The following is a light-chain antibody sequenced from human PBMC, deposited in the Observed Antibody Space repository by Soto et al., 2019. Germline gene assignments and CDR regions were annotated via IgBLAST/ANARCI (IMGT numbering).Light chain of an antibody. CDR2: EVT. V-gene: IGLV2-8*01. CDR3: SSYAGSPYYV. J-gene: IGLJ1*01. CDR1: SSDVGGYNY. Sequence: QSVLTQPPSASGSPGQSVTISCTGTSSDVGGYNYVSWCLQHPGTAPKLLIYEVTKRPSGVPDRFSGSKSGNTASLTVSGLQAEDEADYYCSSYAGSPYYVFGTGTKLTVL.